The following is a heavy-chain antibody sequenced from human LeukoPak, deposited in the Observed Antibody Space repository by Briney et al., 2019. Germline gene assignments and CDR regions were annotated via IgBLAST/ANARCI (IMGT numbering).Heavy chain of an antibody. D-gene: IGHD3-22*01. Sequence: GGSLRLSCAASGFTFDDYAMHWVRQAPGKGLEWVSGISWNSGSIGYADSVKGRFTISRDNAKNSLYLQMNSLRAEDTALYYCAKDTRSATSSMIVVVPDAFDIWGQGTMVTVSS. CDR1: GFTFDDYA. CDR3: AKDTRSATSSMIVVVPDAFDI. V-gene: IGHV3-9*01. CDR2: ISWNSGSI. J-gene: IGHJ3*02.